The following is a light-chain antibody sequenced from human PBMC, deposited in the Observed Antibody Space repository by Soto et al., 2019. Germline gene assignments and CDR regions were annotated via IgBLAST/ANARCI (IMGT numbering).Light chain of an antibody. CDR1: NNDYVY. CDR3: NSYTTNNTYV. J-gene: IGLJ1*01. Sequence: QSALTQPASVSGSPGQSITISCTGTNNDYVYVSRYQQHPGKAPKLMIYEVSNRPSGVSNRFSGSKSGNTASLTISGLQADDEADYYCNSYTTNNTYVFGTGTKVTVL. CDR2: EVS. V-gene: IGLV2-14*01.